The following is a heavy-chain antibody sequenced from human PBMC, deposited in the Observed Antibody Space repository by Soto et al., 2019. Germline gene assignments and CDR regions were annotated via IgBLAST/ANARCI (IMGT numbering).Heavy chain of an antibody. CDR1: GFTFSSYG. D-gene: IGHD2-2*01. V-gene: IGHV3-30*18. Sequence: QVQLVESGGGVVQPGRSLRLSCAASGFTFSSYGMHWVRQAPGKGLEWVAVISYDGSNKYYADSVKGRFTISRDNSKNTLYLQMNNLRAEDTAVYYCAKDQRLYCSSTSCYSHWFDPWGQGTLVTVSS. J-gene: IGHJ5*02. CDR3: AKDQRLYCSSTSCYSHWFDP. CDR2: ISYDGSNK.